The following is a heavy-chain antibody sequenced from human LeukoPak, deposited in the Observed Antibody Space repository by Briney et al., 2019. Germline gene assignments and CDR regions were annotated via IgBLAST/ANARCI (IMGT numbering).Heavy chain of an antibody. J-gene: IGHJ4*02. CDR2: ISGSGGST. CDR1: GFTFSSYA. Sequence: GSLRLSCAASGFTFSSYAMSWVRQAPGKGLEWVSAISGSGGSTYYADSVKGRFTISTDNTKSTLYLQMNSLRAEDTAVYNCAKDPTMIVVVIPNYWGQGTLVTVSS. V-gene: IGHV3-23*01. CDR3: AKDPTMIVVVIPNY. D-gene: IGHD3-22*01.